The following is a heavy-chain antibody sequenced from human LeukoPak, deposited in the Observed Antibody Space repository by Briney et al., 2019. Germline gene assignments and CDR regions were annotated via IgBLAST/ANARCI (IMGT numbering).Heavy chain of an antibody. V-gene: IGHV4-34*01. CDR3: ARDWAAAGTLNWFDP. J-gene: IGHJ5*02. CDR1: GGSFSGYQ. CDR2: IYYSGST. Sequence: SETLSLTCAVYGGSFSGYQWSWIRQPPGKGLEWIGSIYYSGSTYYNPSLKSRVTISVDTSKNQFSLKLSSVTAADTAVYYCARDWAAAGTLNWFDPWGQGTLVTVSS. D-gene: IGHD6-13*01.